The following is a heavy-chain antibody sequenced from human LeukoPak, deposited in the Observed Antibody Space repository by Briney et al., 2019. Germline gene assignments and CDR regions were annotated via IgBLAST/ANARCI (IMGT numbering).Heavy chain of an antibody. V-gene: IGHV1-18*01. CDR1: GYTFTSYG. CDR2: ISAYNGNT. D-gene: IGHD3-9*01. CDR3: ARNRGRYFGWLLYSQNWFDP. Sequence: ASVKVSCKASGYTFTSYGISWVRQAPGQGLEWMGWISAYNGNTNYAQKLQGRVTMTTDTSTSTAYMELRSLRSDDTAVYYCARNRGRYFGWLLYSQNWFDPWGQGTLVTVSS. J-gene: IGHJ5*02.